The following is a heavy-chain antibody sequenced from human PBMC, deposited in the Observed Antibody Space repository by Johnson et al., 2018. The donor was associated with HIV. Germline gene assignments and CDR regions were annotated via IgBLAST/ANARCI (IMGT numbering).Heavy chain of an antibody. V-gene: IGHV3-30*04. CDR1: GFTFSSYV. J-gene: IGHJ3*02. D-gene: IGHD4/OR15-4a*01. CDR2: ISFDGNNQ. Sequence: QVQLVQSGGGVVQPGRSLRLSCAASGFTFSSYVMHWVRQAPGKGLEGVAVISFDGNNQYNADSVKDRFTISRDNSKNTLYLQMNSLRVEDTAVYYCAKGRNTYGADVFDIWGQGTMVTVSS. CDR3: AKGRNTYGADVFDI.